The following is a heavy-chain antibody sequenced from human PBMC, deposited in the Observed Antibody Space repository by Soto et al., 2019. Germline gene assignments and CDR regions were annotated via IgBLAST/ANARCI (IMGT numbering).Heavy chain of an antibody. CDR2: LSSNGYYI. D-gene: IGHD3-3*01. CDR1: GFTFSSHT. V-gene: IGHV3-21*01. CDR3: GIVAAMGRSTLDGLDP. J-gene: IGHJ5*02. Sequence: GWSLRLSCSASGFTFSSHTMNWVRQAPGKGLEWVSSLSSNGYYIYYADSVRGRFTISRDNAKNSLYLQMSSLRAEDTAIYYCGIVAAMGRSTLDGLDPWSQGSRVTVSS.